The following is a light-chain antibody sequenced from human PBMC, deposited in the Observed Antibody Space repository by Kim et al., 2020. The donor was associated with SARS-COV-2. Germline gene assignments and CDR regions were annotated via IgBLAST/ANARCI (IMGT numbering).Light chain of an antibody. J-gene: IGKJ1*01. V-gene: IGKV3-20*01. CDR3: QQYGSSLTWT. CDR1: QGVSSAH. CDR2: GTS. Sequence: PGERATLSCRASQGVSSAHLAWYQQKPGQAPRLLIYGTSTRAIGIPDRFSGSGSGTDFTLTISRLEPEDFVVYYCQQYGSSLTWTFGQGTKVDIK.